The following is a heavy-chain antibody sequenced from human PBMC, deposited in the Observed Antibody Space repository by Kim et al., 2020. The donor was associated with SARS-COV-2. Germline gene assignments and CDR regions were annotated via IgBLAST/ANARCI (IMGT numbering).Heavy chain of an antibody. J-gene: IGHJ6*02. Sequence: SETLSLTCTVSGGSISSYYWSWIRQPPGKVLEWIGYIYYSGSTNYNPSLKSRVTISVDTSKNQFSLKLSSVTAADTAVYYCARGRAYSSGWYTYYYYGMDVWGQGTTVTVSS. D-gene: IGHD6-19*01. CDR3: ARGRAYSSGWYTYYYYGMDV. CDR1: GGSISSYY. V-gene: IGHV4-59*01. CDR2: IYYSGST.